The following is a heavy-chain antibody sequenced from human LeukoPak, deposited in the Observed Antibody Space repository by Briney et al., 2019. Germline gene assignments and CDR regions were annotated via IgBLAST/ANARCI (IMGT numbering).Heavy chain of an antibody. V-gene: IGHV3-49*04. D-gene: IGHD1-26*01. CDR2: IRRKAYGGTT. J-gene: IGHJ6*02. Sequence: GGSLRLSCTASGFTFGDYVMSWVRQAPGKGLEWVGFIRRKAYGGTTEYAASVKGRFTISRDDSKSIAYLEMSSLKTEDTVVYYCSRGKPWGQYGMDVWGQGTTVTVSS. CDR3: SRGKPWGQYGMDV. CDR1: GFTFGDYV.